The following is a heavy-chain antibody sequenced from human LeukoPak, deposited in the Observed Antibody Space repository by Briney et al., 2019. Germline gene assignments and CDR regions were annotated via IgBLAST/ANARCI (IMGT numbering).Heavy chain of an antibody. D-gene: IGHD6-19*01. CDR3: ARGGESRAVAVTGIGY. V-gene: IGHV3-74*01. CDR2: INTDGSST. Sequence: GGSLRLSCAASGFTFSTYWMHWVRQAPGKGLVWVSRINTDGSSTSYADSVKGRFTISRDNAKNTLCLQMNSLRAEDTAVYYCARGGESRAVAVTGIGYSGQGTLVTVSS. CDR1: GFTFSTYW. J-gene: IGHJ4*02.